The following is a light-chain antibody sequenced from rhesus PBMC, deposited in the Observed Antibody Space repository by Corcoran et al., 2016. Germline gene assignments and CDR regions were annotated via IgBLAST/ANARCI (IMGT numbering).Light chain of an antibody. CDR1: QSLVHSDGNTY. CDR2: NVS. J-gene: IGKJ1*01. V-gene: IGKV2-64*01. Sequence: VVMTQSPLSLPITPGQQASISCRSSQSLVHSDGNTYLSWYQQKPGQLPRLLIYNVSNRDSGVPDRFSGSGAGTDFKRKISRVEAEDVGVYYCGQGTHWPTFGQGTKVEIK. CDR3: GQGTHWPT.